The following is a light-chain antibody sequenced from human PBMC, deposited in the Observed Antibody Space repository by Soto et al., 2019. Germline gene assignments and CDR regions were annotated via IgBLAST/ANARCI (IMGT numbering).Light chain of an antibody. J-gene: IGLJ2*01. CDR2: LEGSGSF. CDR1: SGHSSYI. Sequence: LVLTQSSSASASLGSSVKLTCTLSSGHSSYIIAWHQQQPGKAPRYLMNLEGSGSFNKGSGVPDRFSGSSSGADRYLTISNLQFEDEADYYCETWDINTHVVFGGGTKLTVL. CDR3: ETWDINTHVV. V-gene: IGLV4-60*02.